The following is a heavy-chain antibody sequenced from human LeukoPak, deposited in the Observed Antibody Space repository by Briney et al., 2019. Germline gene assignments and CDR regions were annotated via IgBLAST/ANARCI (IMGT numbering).Heavy chain of an antibody. CDR2: IWYDGSNQ. Sequence: GGSLRLSCAASGFTFSSHGMHLVRQAPGKGLEWVALIWYDGSNQYYADSVKGRFTISRDNSKNTLYLQMNSLRAEDTAVYYCARAGIVGLYYYYMDVWGKGTTVTVSS. J-gene: IGHJ6*03. CDR3: ARAGIVGLYYYYMDV. D-gene: IGHD2-21*01. CDR1: GFTFSSHG. V-gene: IGHV3-33*01.